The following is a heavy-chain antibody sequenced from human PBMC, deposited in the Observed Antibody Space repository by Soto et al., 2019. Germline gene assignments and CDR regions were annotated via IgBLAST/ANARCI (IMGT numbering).Heavy chain of an antibody. Sequence: PSETLSLTCTVSGGSISSYYWSWIRQPPGKGLEWIGYIYYSGSTNYNPSLKSRVTISVDTSKNQFSLKLSSVTAADTAAYYCARDRGGSSSAFGYWGQGTLVTVSS. D-gene: IGHD6-6*01. CDR1: GGSISSYY. CDR2: IYYSGST. CDR3: ARDRGGSSSAFGY. V-gene: IGHV4-59*01. J-gene: IGHJ4*02.